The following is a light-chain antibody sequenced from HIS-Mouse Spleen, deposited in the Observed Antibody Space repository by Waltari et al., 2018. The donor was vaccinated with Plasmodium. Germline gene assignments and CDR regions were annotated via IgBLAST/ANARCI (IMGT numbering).Light chain of an antibody. Sequence: SYELTQPPSVSVSPGQTASITCTGDKLGDKYACWYQRKPGQSPVLVIYQEGKRPSGIPVRFSGSNSGNTATLTISGTQAIDEADYYCQAWDSSTVVFGGGTKLTVL. CDR3: QAWDSSTVV. J-gene: IGLJ2*01. V-gene: IGLV3-1*01. CDR2: QEG. CDR1: KLGDKY.